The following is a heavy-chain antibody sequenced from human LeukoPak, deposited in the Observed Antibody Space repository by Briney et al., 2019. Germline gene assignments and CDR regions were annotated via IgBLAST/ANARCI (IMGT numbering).Heavy chain of an antibody. CDR1: GGTFSSYA. J-gene: IGHJ4*02. Sequence: SVKVSCKASGGTFSSYAISWVRQAPGQGLEWMGRIIPILGTANYAQKFQGRVTITADKSTSTAYMELSSLRSEDTAVYYCARARKGSGWFQGGYWGQGTLVTGSS. CDR2: IIPILGTA. CDR3: ARARKGSGWFQGGY. V-gene: IGHV1-69*04. D-gene: IGHD6-19*01.